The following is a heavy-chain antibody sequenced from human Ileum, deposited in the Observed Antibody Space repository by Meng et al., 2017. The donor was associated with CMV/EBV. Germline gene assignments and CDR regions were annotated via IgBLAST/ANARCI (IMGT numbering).Heavy chain of an antibody. CDR3: AKDAYSSGYYYWWFDP. Sequence: GESLKNSCAASGFTFSSYAMSRVRQAPGKGLEWVSAISGSGGSTYYADSVKGRFTISRDNSKNTLYLQMNSLRAEDTAVYYCAKDAYSSGYYYWWFDPWGQGTLVTVSS. CDR1: GFTFSSYA. D-gene: IGHD3-22*01. CDR2: ISGSGGST. J-gene: IGHJ5*02. V-gene: IGHV3-23*01.